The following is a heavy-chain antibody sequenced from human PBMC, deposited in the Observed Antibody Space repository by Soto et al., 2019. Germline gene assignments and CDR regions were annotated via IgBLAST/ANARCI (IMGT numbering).Heavy chain of an antibody. CDR2: ISSSSSTI. CDR1: GFTFSSYS. D-gene: IGHD2-2*01. Sequence: EVQLVESGGGLVQPGGSLRLSCAASGFTFSSYSMNWVRQAPGKGLEWVSYISSSSSTIYYADSVKGRFTISRDNAKNSLYLPMNSLRAEDTAVYYCARAAGYCSSTSCPTYYYYYYMDVWGKGTTVTVS. V-gene: IGHV3-48*01. CDR3: ARAAGYCSSTSCPTYYYYYYMDV. J-gene: IGHJ6*03.